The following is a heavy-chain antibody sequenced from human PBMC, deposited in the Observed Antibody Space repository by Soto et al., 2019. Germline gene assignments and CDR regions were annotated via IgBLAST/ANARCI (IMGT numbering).Heavy chain of an antibody. CDR1: GFTFSSYN. CDR2: ISSGRSII. Sequence: GGSLRLSCAASGFTFSSYNMNWVRQAPGKGLEWVSYISSGRSIIYYADSVKGRFTISRDNAKNSLYLQMNNVRDEDTAVYYCARDPAHDYIWGSTAFWFDSWGQGTLVTVSS. D-gene: IGHD3-16*01. V-gene: IGHV3-48*02. J-gene: IGHJ5*01. CDR3: ARDPAHDYIWGSTAFWFDS.